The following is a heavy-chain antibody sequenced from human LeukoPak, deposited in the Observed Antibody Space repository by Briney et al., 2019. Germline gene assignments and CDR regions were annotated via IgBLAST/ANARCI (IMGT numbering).Heavy chain of an antibody. D-gene: IGHD4-17*01. CDR2: ISYDGSNK. J-gene: IGHJ6*02. V-gene: IGHV3-30*03. CDR3: AREVDYGDYYYYGMDV. Sequence: PGRSLRLSCAASGFTFSSYGMHWVRQAPGKGLEWVAVISYDGSNKYYADSVKGRFTISRDNSKNTLYLQMNSLRAEDTAVYYCAREVDYGDYYYYGMDVWGQGTTVTVSS. CDR1: GFTFSSYG.